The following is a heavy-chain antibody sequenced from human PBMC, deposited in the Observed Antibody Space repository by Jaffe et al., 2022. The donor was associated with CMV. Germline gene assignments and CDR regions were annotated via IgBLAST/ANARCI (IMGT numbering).Heavy chain of an antibody. V-gene: IGHV3-7*01. CDR2: IKKDGSEK. J-gene: IGHJ4*02. Sequence: EVQLVESGGGLVQPGGSLRLSCAASGFTFSSYWMSWVRQAPGKGLEWVANIKKDGSEKYYVDSLKGRFTISRDNTKNSLYLQMNSLRAEDTAVYYCATSQTHSGGYWETTGGYYFHFWGQGTLVTVSS. CDR1: GFTFSSYW. CDR3: ATSQTHSGGYWETTGGYYFHF. D-gene: IGHD1-26*01.